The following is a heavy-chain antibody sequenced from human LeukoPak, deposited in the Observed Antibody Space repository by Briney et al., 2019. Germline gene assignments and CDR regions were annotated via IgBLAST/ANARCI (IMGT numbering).Heavy chain of an antibody. CDR2: IYSSGST. CDR1: GGSISSGDYY. CDR3: ARVRREDYYDSSGVFDY. Sequence: SETLSLTCTVSGGSISSGDYYWSWIRQPPGKGLEWIGYIYSSGSTYYNPSLKSRVTISVDTSKNQFSLKLSSVTAADTAVYYCARVRREDYYDSSGVFDYWGQGTLVTVSS. V-gene: IGHV4-30-4*01. D-gene: IGHD3-22*01. J-gene: IGHJ4*02.